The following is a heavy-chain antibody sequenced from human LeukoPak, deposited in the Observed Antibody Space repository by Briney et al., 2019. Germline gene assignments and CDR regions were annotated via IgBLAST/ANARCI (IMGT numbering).Heavy chain of an antibody. V-gene: IGHV3-74*01. J-gene: IGHJ6*02. CDR3: ASDSPYYGMDV. CDR2: INSDGSAT. Sequence: GGSLRLSCAASGFPFSSYWMHWVRQVPGKGLLWVSRINSDGSATIYADSVRSRFTISRDNAKNTLYLQMSGLRVEDTAVYHCASDSPYYGMDVWGQGTTVTVSS. CDR1: GFPFSSYW.